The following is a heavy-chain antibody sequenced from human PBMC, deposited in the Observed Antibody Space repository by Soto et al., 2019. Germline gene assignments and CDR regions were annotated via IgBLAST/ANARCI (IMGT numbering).Heavy chain of an antibody. D-gene: IGHD3-10*01. CDR2: IYHSGST. CDR1: SGSISSSNW. V-gene: IGHV4-4*02. J-gene: IGHJ6*03. Sequence: QVQLQESGPGLVKPSGTLSLTCAVSSGSISSSNWWSWVRQPPGKGLEWIGEIYHSGSTNYNPSLKSRVTISVDKSKNQFSLKLSSVTAADTAVYYCARDFGEVGSGSYSTYYYYYMDVWGKGTTVTVSS. CDR3: ARDFGEVGSGSYSTYYYYYMDV.